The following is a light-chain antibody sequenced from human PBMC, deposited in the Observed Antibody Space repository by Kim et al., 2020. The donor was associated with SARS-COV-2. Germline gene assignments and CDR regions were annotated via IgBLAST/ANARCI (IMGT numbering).Light chain of an antibody. V-gene: IGKV1-5*03. CDR2: KAS. J-gene: IGKJ1*01. CDR3: QEHGTYWT. Sequence: SASIGDTVTISCRASQTITSWLAWYQQKPGKAPKLLIYKASSLENGVPSRFSGSGSGTEFTLTISSLQPDDLATYYCQEHGTYWTFGQGTKVEIK. CDR1: QTITSW.